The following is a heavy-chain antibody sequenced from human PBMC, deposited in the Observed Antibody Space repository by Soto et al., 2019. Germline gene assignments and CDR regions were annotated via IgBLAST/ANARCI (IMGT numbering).Heavy chain of an antibody. CDR3: ARSEAGLYSGYVDY. D-gene: IGHD5-12*01. CDR1: GGSISSGDYY. V-gene: IGHV4-30-4*01. Sequence: SETLSLTCTVSGGSISSGDYYWSWIRQPPGKGLEWIGYIYYSGSTYYNPSLKSRVTISVDTSKNQFSLKLSSVTAADTAVYYCARSEAGLYSGYVDYWGQGTLVTV. J-gene: IGHJ4*02. CDR2: IYYSGST.